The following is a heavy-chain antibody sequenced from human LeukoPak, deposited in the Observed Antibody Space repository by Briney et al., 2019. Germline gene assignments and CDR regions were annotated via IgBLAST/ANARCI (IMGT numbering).Heavy chain of an antibody. J-gene: IGHJ6*02. CDR1: GFTLSSYA. V-gene: IGHV3-30*04. Sequence: GGSLRLSCAASGFTLSSYAMTWVRQAPGKGLEWVALMSYDGSNKYYADSVKGRFTISRDNSKNMLYLQMNSLRAEDTAMYYCARSRSYYYYYYDMDVWGQGTTVTVSS. CDR2: MSYDGSNK. CDR3: ARSRSYYYYYYDMDV.